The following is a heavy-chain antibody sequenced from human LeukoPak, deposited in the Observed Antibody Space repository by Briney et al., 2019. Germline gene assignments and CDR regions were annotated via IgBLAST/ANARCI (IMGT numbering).Heavy chain of an antibody. J-gene: IGHJ4*02. D-gene: IGHD5-18*01. CDR1: GFTFSSYW. CDR3: ARHDRIQLWLLLDY. V-gene: IGHV3-74*01. Sequence: GGSLRLSCAASGFTFSSYWMHWVRQAPGKGLVWVSRVNSDGTGTTYADSVEGRFTISRDNAKNTVRLQMNSLRAEDTAVYYCARHDRIQLWLLLDYWGRGTLVTVSS. CDR2: VNSDGTGT.